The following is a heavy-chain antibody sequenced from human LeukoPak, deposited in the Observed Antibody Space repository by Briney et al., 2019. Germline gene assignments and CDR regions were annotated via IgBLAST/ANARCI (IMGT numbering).Heavy chain of an antibody. CDR3: ARDPPYDYGGLGFDY. J-gene: IGHJ4*02. CDR1: GFTFSSYG. CDR2: ISYAGTNK. D-gene: IGHD4-23*01. Sequence: GGSLRLSCEASGFTFSSYGMHWVRQAPGKGLEWVAVISYAGTNKYYADSVKGRFTISRDSSKNTLYVQMNSLRAEDTAVYYCARDPPYDYGGLGFDYWGQGTLVTVSS. V-gene: IGHV3-30*03.